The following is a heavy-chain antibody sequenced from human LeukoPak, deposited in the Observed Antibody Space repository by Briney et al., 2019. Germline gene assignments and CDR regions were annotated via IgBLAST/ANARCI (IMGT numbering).Heavy chain of an antibody. CDR1: GYTFISYY. CDR3: ARESRPGLTGYSNRDYYYYGMDV. CDR2: INPSGGST. Sequence: ASVKVSCKASGYTFISYYIHWVRQAPGQGLEWMGIINPSGGSTSYAQKFQGRVTMTRDTSTSTVYMELSSLRSEDTAVYYCARESRPGLTGYSNRDYYYYGMDVWGQGTTVTVSS. D-gene: IGHD3-9*01. V-gene: IGHV1-46*01. J-gene: IGHJ6*02.